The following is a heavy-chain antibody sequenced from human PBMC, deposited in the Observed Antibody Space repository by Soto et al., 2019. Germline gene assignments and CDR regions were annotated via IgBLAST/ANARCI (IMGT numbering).Heavy chain of an antibody. V-gene: IGHV3-7*01. D-gene: IGHD3-3*01. CDR1: GFTFSSYW. CDR2: IKQDGSEK. CDR3: ARDLDLRDFWSGHFGGVWFDP. J-gene: IGHJ5*02. Sequence: GWSLRLSCAASGFTFSSYWMSWVRQAPGKGLEWVANIKQDGSEKYYVDSVKGRFTISRDNAKNSLYLHMNSLKAEDTAVYYCARDLDLRDFWSGHFGGVWFDPWGQRTLVTVSS.